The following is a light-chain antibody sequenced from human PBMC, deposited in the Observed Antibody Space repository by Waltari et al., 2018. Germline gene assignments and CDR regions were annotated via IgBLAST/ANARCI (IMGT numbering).Light chain of an antibody. V-gene: IGLV5-37*01. Sequence: QPVLTQPPSSSASPGESASLTCTFPSDIHVGDFNIYWYQQKPGSPPRFPLYYHSDSEKAQGSGVPSRFSGSKDASANAGILLISGLQSEDEADYYCMFWPSNVWVFGGGTKLTVL. CDR2: YHSDSEK. CDR1: SDIHVGDFN. CDR3: MFWPSNVWV. J-gene: IGLJ3*02.